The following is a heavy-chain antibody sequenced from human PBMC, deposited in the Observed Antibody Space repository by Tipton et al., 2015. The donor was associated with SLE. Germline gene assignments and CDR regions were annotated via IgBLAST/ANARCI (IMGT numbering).Heavy chain of an antibody. CDR3: AKGLRTGSDYIRRDAFHM. D-gene: IGHD6-25*01. CDR2: ISGRGDKA. J-gene: IGHJ3*02. V-gene: IGHV3-23*01. CDR1: GFTFSAYS. Sequence: SLRLSCAASGFTFSAYSMNWVRQAPGKGLQWVSTISGRGDKADYADSVKGRFTISRDNSKNRVYLQMNSLRPEDTGVYYCAKGLRTGSDYIRRDAFHMWGQGTLVTVSS.